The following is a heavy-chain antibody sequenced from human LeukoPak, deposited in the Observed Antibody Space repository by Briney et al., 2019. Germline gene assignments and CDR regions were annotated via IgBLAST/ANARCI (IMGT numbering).Heavy chain of an antibody. CDR3: ARVVIQPYRAFDI. J-gene: IGHJ3*02. Sequence: AASVKVSCKASGYTLTSYDINWVRQATGQGLEWMGWMNPNSGNTGYAQKFQGRVTMTRNTSISTAYMELSSLRSEDTAVYYCARVVIQPYRAFDIWGQGTMVTVSS. CDR2: MNPNSGNT. CDR1: GYTLTSYD. D-gene: IGHD2/OR15-2a*01. V-gene: IGHV1-8*01.